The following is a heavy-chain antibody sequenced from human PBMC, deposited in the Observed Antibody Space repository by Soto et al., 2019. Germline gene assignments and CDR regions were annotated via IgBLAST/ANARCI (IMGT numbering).Heavy chain of an antibody. CDR2: ISGSGSST. V-gene: IGHV3-23*01. D-gene: IGHD3-10*01. CDR3: TRIDTMIRGVKRGMDV. J-gene: IGHJ6*02. CDR1: GSTFSSYA. Sequence: ELQLLDSGGGLVQPGGSLRLSCEASGSTFSSYAMSWVRQAPGKGLEWVPGISGSGSSTYYPDSLKGRFTISRDNSKNTVYLQMNSLRAGDTAVYYCTRIDTMIRGVKRGMDVWGQGTTVTVSS.